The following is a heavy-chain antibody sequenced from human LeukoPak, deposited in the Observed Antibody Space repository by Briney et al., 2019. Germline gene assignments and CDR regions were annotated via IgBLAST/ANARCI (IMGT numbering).Heavy chain of an antibody. Sequence: ASVKVSCKASGGTFSSYAISWVRQAPGQGLEWMGGIIPIFGTANYAQKFQGRVTITTDESTSTAYMELSSLRSEDTAVYYCASTMVRGVINRYFQHWGQGTLVTVSS. CDR1: GGTFSSYA. D-gene: IGHD3-10*01. V-gene: IGHV1-69*05. CDR3: ASTMVRGVINRYFQH. J-gene: IGHJ1*01. CDR2: IIPIFGTA.